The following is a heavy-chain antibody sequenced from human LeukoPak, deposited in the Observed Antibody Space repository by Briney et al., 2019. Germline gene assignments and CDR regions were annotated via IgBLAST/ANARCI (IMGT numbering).Heavy chain of an antibody. Sequence: GGSLRLSCAASGFTFDDYGMSWVRQAPGKGLEWVSGINWNGGSTGYADSVKGRFTISRDNAKNSLYLQMNSLRAEDTAVYYCAKASTGYYHLFDPWGQGTLVTVSS. J-gene: IGHJ5*02. D-gene: IGHD3-9*01. CDR3: AKASTGYYHLFDP. V-gene: IGHV3-20*04. CDR1: GFTFDDYG. CDR2: INWNGGST.